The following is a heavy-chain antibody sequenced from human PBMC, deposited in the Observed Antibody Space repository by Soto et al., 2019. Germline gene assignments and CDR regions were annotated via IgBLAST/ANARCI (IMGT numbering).Heavy chain of an antibody. CDR1: GFTFSSYA. D-gene: IGHD6-19*01. CDR2: ISYDGSKK. Sequence: GGSLRLSCAASGFTFSSYAMHWVRQAPGKGLEWVAVISYDGSKKYYADSVKGRFTISRDNSKNTLYLQMNSLRAEDTAVYYCARDPEADPITLAGTPPSFDYWGQGTLVTVSS. V-gene: IGHV3-30-3*01. CDR3: ARDPEADPITLAGTPPSFDY. J-gene: IGHJ4*02.